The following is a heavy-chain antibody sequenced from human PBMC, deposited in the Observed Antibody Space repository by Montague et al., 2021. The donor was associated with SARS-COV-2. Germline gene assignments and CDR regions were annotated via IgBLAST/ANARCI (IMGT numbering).Heavy chain of an antibody. D-gene: IGHD6-19*01. CDR3: ARGWAFDL. J-gene: IGHJ3*01. CDR1: GGSTAGHY. Sequence: SETLSLTCTVYGGSTAGHYWNWIRQSPGKRPEWIGYVYYNGDTKYNPSLQSRVTISIDTSENQFSLRLNSVTAADTAVYFCARGWAFDLWGQGRLVTVSS. CDR2: VYYNGDT. V-gene: IGHV4-59*08.